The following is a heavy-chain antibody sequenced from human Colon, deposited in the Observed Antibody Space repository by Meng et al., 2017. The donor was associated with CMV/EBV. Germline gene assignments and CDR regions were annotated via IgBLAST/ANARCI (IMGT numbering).Heavy chain of an antibody. V-gene: IGHV3-23*03. CDR2: VYSSGNSI. CDR3: AKGRGGLPSS. Sequence: CAASGCTFSSYAMRWDRQARGKGLEWVSIVYSSGNSIYYADSVRGRFTISRDKSKNTVFLQMDSLRVEDTAVYYCAKGRGGLPSSWGQGTLVTVSS. CDR1: GCTFSSYA. J-gene: IGHJ5*02. D-gene: IGHD3-10*01.